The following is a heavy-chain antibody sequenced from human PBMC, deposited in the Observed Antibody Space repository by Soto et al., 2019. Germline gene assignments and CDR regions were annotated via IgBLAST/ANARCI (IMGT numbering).Heavy chain of an antibody. CDR1: GASISSGDYY. CDR3: ARGVTFGGVIAPRFDP. D-gene: IGHD3-16*02. CDR2: IHNSGTT. V-gene: IGHV4-31*03. J-gene: IGHJ5*02. Sequence: PSETLSLTCTVSGASISSGDYYWSWIRQHPGKGLEWIGYIHNSGTTYYIPPLKSRVAMTVDTSKNQLSLKLTSVTAADTAVYYCARGVTFGGVIAPRFDPWGQGTLVTVSS.